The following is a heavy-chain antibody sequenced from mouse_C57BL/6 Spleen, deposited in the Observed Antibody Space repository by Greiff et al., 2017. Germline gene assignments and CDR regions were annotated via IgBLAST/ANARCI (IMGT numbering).Heavy chain of an antibody. J-gene: IGHJ1*03. V-gene: IGHV1-55*01. Sequence: QVQLQQPGAELVKPGASVKMSCKASGYTFTSYWITWVKQRPGQGLEWIGDIYPGSGSTNYNAKFKSKATLTVDTSSSTAYMQLSSLTSEDSAVYYCARFGDSHYVNHRRWYFDVWGTGTTVTVSS. CDR1: GYTFTSYW. CDR2: IYPGSGST. CDR3: ARFGDSHYVNHRRWYFDV. D-gene: IGHD1-2*01.